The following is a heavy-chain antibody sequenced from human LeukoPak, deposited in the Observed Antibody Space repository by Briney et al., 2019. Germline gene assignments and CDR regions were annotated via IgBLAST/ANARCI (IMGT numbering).Heavy chain of an antibody. CDR1: GYTFTSYD. D-gene: IGHD3-10*01. Sequence: GSVKVSCKASGYTFTSYDINWVRQATGQGLEWMGWMNPNSGNTGYAQKFQGRVTMTRNTSISTAYMELSSLRSEDTAVYYCARDLLWFRGGFDPWGQGTLVTVSS. CDR2: MNPNSGNT. CDR3: ARDLLWFRGGFDP. V-gene: IGHV1-8*01. J-gene: IGHJ5*02.